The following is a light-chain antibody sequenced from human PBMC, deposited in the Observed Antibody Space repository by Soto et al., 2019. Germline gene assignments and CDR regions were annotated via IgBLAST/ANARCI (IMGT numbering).Light chain of an antibody. CDR1: SGHSSYA. J-gene: IGLJ3*02. V-gene: IGLV4-69*01. CDR2: LNSDGSH. CDR3: QTWGTGIQV. Sequence: QSVLTQSPSASASLGASVKLTFTLSSGHSSYAIAWHQQQPEKGPRYLMKLNSDGSHSKGDGIPDRFSGSSSGAERYLTISSLLSEDEADYYCQTWGTGIQVFGGGTKLTVL.